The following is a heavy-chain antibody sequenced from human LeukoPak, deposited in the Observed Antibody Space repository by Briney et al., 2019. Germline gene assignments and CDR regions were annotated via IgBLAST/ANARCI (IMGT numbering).Heavy chain of an antibody. V-gene: IGHV3-23*01. CDR3: AKMGTYYDILTGYPYGDY. J-gene: IGHJ4*02. D-gene: IGHD3-9*01. CDR2: ISGSGGST. Sequence: GGSLRLSCAASGFTFSSYGMSWVRQAPGKGLEWVSAISGSGGSTYYADSVKGRFTISRDNSKNTLYLQMNSLRAEDTAVYYCAKMGTYYDILTGYPYGDYWGQGTLVTVSS. CDR1: GFTFSSYG.